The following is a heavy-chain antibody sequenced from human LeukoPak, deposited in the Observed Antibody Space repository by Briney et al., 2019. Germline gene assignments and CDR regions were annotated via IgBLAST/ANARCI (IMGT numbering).Heavy chain of an antibody. V-gene: IGHV1-8*01. Sequence: ASVKVSCKASGYTFTSYDINWVRRATGQGLEWMGWMNPNSGDTGYAQKFQGRVTMTRNTSISTAYMELSSLRSEDTAVYYCARGITRGVTVGGYWGQGTLVTVSS. D-gene: IGHD3-10*01. CDR3: ARGITRGVTVGGY. CDR1: GYTFTSYD. J-gene: IGHJ4*02. CDR2: MNPNSGDT.